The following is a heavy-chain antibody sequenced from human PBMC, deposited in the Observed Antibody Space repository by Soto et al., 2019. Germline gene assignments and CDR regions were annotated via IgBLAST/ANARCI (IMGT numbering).Heavy chain of an antibody. D-gene: IGHD3-10*01. V-gene: IGHV3-23*01. CDR1: GFTFSSYA. CDR2: ISGSGGST. Sequence: LRLSCAASGFTFSSYAMSWVRQAPGKGLEWVSAISGSGGSTYYADSVKGRFTISRDNSKNTLYLQMNSLRAEDTAVYYCAKAVLSGYYYYYGMDVWGQGTTVTVSS. CDR3: AKAVLSGYYYYYGMDV. J-gene: IGHJ6*02.